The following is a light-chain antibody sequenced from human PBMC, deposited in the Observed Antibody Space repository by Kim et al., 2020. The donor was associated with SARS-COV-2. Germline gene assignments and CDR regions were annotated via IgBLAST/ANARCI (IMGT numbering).Light chain of an antibody. CDR2: DAS. CDR3: QQRSNRGPLT. CDR1: QSVSSY. Sequence: EIVLTQSPATLSLSPGERATLSCRASQSVSSYLAWYQQKPGQAPRLLIYDASNRATGIPARFSGSGSGTDFTLTISSLEPEDFAVYYCQQRSNRGPLTFGGGTKLEI. J-gene: IGKJ4*01. V-gene: IGKV3-11*01.